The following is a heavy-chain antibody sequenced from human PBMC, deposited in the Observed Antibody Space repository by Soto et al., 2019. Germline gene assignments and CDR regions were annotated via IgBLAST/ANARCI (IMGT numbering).Heavy chain of an antibody. Sequence: GESLKISCKPSGYSFSSNWIGWVRQLPGKALEWMAIMYPDDSDIRYSPSFEAHVTISADKSTSTAFLQWSSLKASDTAMYYCATAYVYDFENSNYYRDAFDIWGQGTLVTVS. CDR3: ATAYVYDFENSNYYRDAFDI. CDR1: GYSFSSNW. D-gene: IGHD3-22*01. V-gene: IGHV5-51*01. CDR2: MYPDDSDI. J-gene: IGHJ3*02.